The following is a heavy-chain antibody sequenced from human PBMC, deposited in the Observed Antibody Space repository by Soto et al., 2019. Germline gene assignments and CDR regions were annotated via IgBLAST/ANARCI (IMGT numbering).Heavy chain of an antibody. CDR3: ARHATIFGVVTAFDY. Sequence: SETLSLTCTVSGGSISSSSYYWGWIRQPPGKGLEWIGSIYYSGSTYYNPSLKSRVTISVDTSKNQFSLKLSSVTAADTALYYCARHATIFGVVTAFDYWGQGTLVTVSS. V-gene: IGHV4-39*01. J-gene: IGHJ4*02. CDR2: IYYSGST. D-gene: IGHD3-3*01. CDR1: GGSISSSSYY.